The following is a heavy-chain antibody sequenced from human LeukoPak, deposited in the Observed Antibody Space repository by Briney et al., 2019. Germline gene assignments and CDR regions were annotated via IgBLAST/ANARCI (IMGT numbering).Heavy chain of an antibody. Sequence: GGSLRLSCAASGFTFSSYAMHWVRQAPGKGLEWVAVISYDGSNKYYADSVKGRFTISRDNSKNTLYLQMNSLRSDDTAVYYCARDKITATYYFDYWGQGTLVTVSS. V-gene: IGHV3-30*04. CDR3: ARDKITATYYFDY. CDR2: ISYDGSNK. J-gene: IGHJ4*02. CDR1: GFTFSSYA.